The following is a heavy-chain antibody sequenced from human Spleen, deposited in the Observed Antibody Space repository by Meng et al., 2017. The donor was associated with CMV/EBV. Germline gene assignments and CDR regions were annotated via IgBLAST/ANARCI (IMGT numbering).Heavy chain of an antibody. V-gene: IGHV1-69*05. D-gene: IGHD2-2*02. CDR3: ARDRTGDCSSTSCYNFYYYYGMDV. Sequence: SVKVSCKASGGTFSNCAISWVRQAPGQGLELMGGIIPIFGTANYAQNFQGRVTVTTDESASTAYMELSSLRSEDTAVYYCARDRTGDCSSTSCYNFYYYYGMDVWGQGTTVTVSS. CDR2: IIPIFGTA. J-gene: IGHJ6*02. CDR1: GGTFSNCA.